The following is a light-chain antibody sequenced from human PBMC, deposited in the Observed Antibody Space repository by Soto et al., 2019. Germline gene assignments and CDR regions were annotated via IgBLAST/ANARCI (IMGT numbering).Light chain of an antibody. CDR2: EVN. CDR3: CSYADNFTLV. Sequence: QSALTQPASVSGSPGQSITISCTGTSSDVGSYDLVSWYQQHTGKAPKLMIYEVNKRPSGVYNRFSGSKSGSTASLTISGLQAEDEADYYCCSYADNFTLVFGGGTKLTVL. J-gene: IGLJ2*01. V-gene: IGLV2-23*02. CDR1: SSDVGSYDL.